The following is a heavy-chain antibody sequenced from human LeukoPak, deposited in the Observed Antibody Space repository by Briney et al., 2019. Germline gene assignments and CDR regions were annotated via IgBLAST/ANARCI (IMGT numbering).Heavy chain of an antibody. CDR1: GFTFDDYA. Sequence: GGSLRLSCAASGFTFDDYAMHWVRQAPGKGLEWVSGISWNSGSIGYADSVKGRFTISRDNAKNSLYLQMNSLRAEDTAVYYCARVSGYDFWSGYYSYYFDYWGQGTLVTVSS. CDR3: ARVSGYDFWSGYYSYYFDY. V-gene: IGHV3-9*01. CDR2: ISWNSGSI. D-gene: IGHD3-3*01. J-gene: IGHJ4*02.